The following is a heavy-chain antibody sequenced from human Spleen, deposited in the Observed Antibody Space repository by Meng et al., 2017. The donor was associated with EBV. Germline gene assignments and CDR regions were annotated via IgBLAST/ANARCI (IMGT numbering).Heavy chain of an antibody. CDR3: ARRRLDDSSGYYVDY. D-gene: IGHD3-22*01. CDR2: SSPYNGNT. Sequence: HVKLVQSATEVKKPGASVKVSCKASAYTFSDYDIIWVRQAPGRGLEWMGWSSPYNGNTKYAQKLQDRVTMTTDTSTSTAYMELRSLRSDDTAIYYCARRRLDDSSGYYVDYWGQGTLVTVSS. CDR1: AYTFSDYD. J-gene: IGHJ4*02. V-gene: IGHV1-18*01.